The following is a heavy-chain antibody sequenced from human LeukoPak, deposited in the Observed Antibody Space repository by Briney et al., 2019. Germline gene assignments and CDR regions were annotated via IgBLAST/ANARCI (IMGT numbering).Heavy chain of an antibody. CDR2: IYYSGST. CDR3: ARDYDSSGYLDY. V-gene: IGHV4-59*08. D-gene: IGHD3-22*01. J-gene: IGHJ4*02. Sequence: SETLSLTCTVSGGSISSYYWSWIRQPPGKGLEWIGYIYYSGSTNYNPSLKSRVTISVDTSKNQFSLKLSSVTAADTAVYYCARDYDSSGYLDYWGQGTLVTVSS. CDR1: GGSISSYY.